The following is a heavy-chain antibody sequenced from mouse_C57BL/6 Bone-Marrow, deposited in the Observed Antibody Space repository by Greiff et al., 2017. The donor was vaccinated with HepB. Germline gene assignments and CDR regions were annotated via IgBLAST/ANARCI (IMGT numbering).Heavy chain of an antibody. Sequence: VQLQQSGAELAKPGASVKLSCKASGYTFTSYWMHWVKQRPGQGLEWIGYINPSSGYTKYNQKFKDKDTLTADKSSSTAYMQLSSLTYEDSAVYYCARGGWEGYWGQGTTLTVSS. D-gene: IGHD1-1*02. J-gene: IGHJ2*01. CDR3: ARGGWEGY. V-gene: IGHV1-7*01. CDR2: INPSSGYT. CDR1: GYTFTSYW.